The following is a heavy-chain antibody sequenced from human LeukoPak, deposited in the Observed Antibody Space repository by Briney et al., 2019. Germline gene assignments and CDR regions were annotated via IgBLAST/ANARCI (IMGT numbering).Heavy chain of an antibody. CDR1: GFTFDDYA. CDR3: AKDKFDGSGSYYFDY. D-gene: IGHD3-10*01. Sequence: GGSLRLSCAASGFTFDDYALHWVRQAPGKGLKWVSLISWDGGRTYYADSVKGRFTISRDNSKNSLYLQMDSLRAEDTALYYCAKDKFDGSGSYYFDYWGQGTLVTVSS. J-gene: IGHJ4*02. CDR2: ISWDGGRT. V-gene: IGHV3-43D*03.